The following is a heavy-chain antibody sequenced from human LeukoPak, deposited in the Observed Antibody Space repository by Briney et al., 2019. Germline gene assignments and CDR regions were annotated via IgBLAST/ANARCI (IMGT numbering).Heavy chain of an antibody. V-gene: IGHV1-18*01. J-gene: IGHJ5*02. Sequence: ASVKVSCKASGYTFTSYGISWVRQAPGQGLEWMGWISAYNGNTNNAQKLQGRVTMTTDTSTSTAYMELRSLRSDDTAVYYCARAYGSGSYYRPNWFDPWGQGTLVTVSS. CDR3: ARAYGSGSYYRPNWFDP. D-gene: IGHD3-10*01. CDR2: ISAYNGNT. CDR1: GYTFTSYG.